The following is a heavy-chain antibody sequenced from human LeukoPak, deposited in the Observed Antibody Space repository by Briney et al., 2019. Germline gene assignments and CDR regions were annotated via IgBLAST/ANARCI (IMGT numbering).Heavy chain of an antibody. CDR2: IKSDGNIT. CDR1: GFTFSNYW. CDR3: GRSGDFWSGSGVAY. V-gene: IGHV3-74*01. D-gene: IGHD3-3*01. J-gene: IGHJ4*02. Sequence: GGSLRLSCASSGFTFSNYWMYWVRQAPGKGLVWVSQIKSDGNITNYADSVKGRFTISRDNAKNTLFLQMNSLRAEDTAVYYCGRSGDFWSGSGVAYWGQGTLVSVSS.